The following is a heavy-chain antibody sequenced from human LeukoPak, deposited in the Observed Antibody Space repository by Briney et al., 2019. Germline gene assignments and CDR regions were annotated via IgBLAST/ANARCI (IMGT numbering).Heavy chain of an antibody. CDR1: GFTFSNYA. D-gene: IGHD1-1*01. CDR2: ISGTGGST. J-gene: IGHJ4*02. Sequence: GGSLRLSCAASGFTFSNYAMSWVRQAPGKGLEWVSSISGTGGSTYYADSVKGRFTISRDNSNNTLFLQMNSLRAEDTAVYYCAKVRTGHYFDYWDQGTLVTVSS. V-gene: IGHV3-23*01. CDR3: AKVRTGHYFDY.